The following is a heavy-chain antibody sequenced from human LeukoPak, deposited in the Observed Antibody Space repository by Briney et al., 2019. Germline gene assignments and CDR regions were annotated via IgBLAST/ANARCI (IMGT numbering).Heavy chain of an antibody. Sequence: GESLKISCEGSGYSFTSYWIGGVRQMPGKGLEWMGIIYPGDSDTRYSPSFQGQVTISADKSISTAYLQWSSLKASDTAMYYCARHYDDEVYYFDYWGRGTLVTVSS. CDR3: ARHYDDEVYYFDY. CDR2: IYPGDSDT. CDR1: GYSFTSYW. V-gene: IGHV5-51*01. D-gene: IGHD3-3*01. J-gene: IGHJ4*02.